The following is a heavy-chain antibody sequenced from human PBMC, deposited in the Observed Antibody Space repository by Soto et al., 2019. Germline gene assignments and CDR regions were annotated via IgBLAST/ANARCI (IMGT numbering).Heavy chain of an antibody. V-gene: IGHV5-51*01. Sequence: GESLKISCKGSGYSFTSYWIGWVRQMPGKGLEWMGIIYPGDSDTRYSPAFQGQVTISADKSISTAYLQWSSLKASDTAMYYCARQVSDSSGWYLIWGQAIMVTVSS. D-gene: IGHD6-19*01. J-gene: IGHJ3*02. CDR3: ARQVSDSSGWYLI. CDR2: IYPGDSDT. CDR1: GYSFTSYW.